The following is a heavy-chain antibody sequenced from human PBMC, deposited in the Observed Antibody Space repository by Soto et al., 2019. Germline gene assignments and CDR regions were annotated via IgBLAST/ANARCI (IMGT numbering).Heavy chain of an antibody. V-gene: IGHV1-18*01. D-gene: IGHD1-1*01. CDR2: ISGYNGNT. Sequence: QVQLVQAGTEVKKAGASVKVSCKASGYTYRSYGISWVRQAPGQGPAWMGWISGYNGNTNYPQKFQGKVTMTTDTSMSTSSVELRILGSDDTAVYYCARTASNDAGRFSYYYMDVCGNGTLVTVSS. CDR1: GYTYRSYG. CDR3: ARTASNDAGRFSYYYMDV. J-gene: IGHJ6*03.